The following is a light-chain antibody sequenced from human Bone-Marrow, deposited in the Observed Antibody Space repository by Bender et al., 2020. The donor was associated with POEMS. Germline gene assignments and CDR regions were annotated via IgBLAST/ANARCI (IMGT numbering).Light chain of an antibody. Sequence: SYEVTQPPSVSVSPGQTASITCSGDDLGDKYVAWYQQKPVQSPVLVIYQDTKRPSGIPERFSGSNSGNTATLTISGTQAMDEADYYGQAWDTYSVIFGGGTKLTVL. J-gene: IGLJ2*01. CDR1: DLGDKY. CDR2: QDT. V-gene: IGLV3-1*01. CDR3: QAWDTYSVI.